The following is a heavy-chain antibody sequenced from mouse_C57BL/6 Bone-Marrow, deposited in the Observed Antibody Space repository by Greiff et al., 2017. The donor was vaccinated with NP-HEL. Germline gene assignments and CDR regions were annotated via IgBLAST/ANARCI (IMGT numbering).Heavy chain of an antibody. CDR1: GFTFSDYY. J-gene: IGHJ1*03. CDR3: ARITTWYFDV. V-gene: IGHV5-12*01. Sequence: EVQLVESGGGLVQPGGSLKLSCAASGFTFSDYYMYWVRQTPEKRLEWVAYISNGGGSTYYPDTVKGRFTISRDNAKNTLYLQMSRLKSEDTAMYYCARITTWYFDVWGTGTTVTVSS. CDR2: ISNGGGST. D-gene: IGHD1-1*01.